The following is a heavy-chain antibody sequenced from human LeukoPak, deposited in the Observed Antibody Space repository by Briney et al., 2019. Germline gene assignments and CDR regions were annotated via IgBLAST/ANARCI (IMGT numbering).Heavy chain of an antibody. J-gene: IGHJ4*02. CDR2: FDPEDGET. D-gene: IGHD1-26*01. Sequence: ASVKVSCKVSGYTLTELSMHWVRQAPGKGLEWMGGFDPEDGETIYAQKFQGRVTMTEGTSTDTAYMELSSLRSEDTAVYYCARDLGGSYPEGPCDYWGQGTLVTASS. V-gene: IGHV1-24*01. CDR3: ARDLGGSYPEGPCDY. CDR1: GYTLTELS.